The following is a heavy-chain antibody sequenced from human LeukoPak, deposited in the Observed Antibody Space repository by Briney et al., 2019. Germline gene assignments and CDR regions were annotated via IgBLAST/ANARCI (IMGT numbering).Heavy chain of an antibody. CDR1: GFTVSSNY. CDR3: AKRAYDMDV. J-gene: IGHJ6*02. Sequence: PGGSLRLSCAASGFTVSSNYMTWVRQAPGKGLEWVSVIYSGGSTYYADSVKGRFTISGDNSKNTVYLQMNSLRAEDTALYFRAKRAYDMDVWGQGTTVTVSS. V-gene: IGHV3-53*01. D-gene: IGHD6-25*01. CDR2: IYSGGST.